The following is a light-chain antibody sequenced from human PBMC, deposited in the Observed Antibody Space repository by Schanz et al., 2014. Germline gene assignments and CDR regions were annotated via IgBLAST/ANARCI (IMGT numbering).Light chain of an antibody. J-gene: IGKJ4*01. Sequence: EIVMTQSPATLSVSPGERATLSCRASQSISSNIAWSQQKPGQAPRLVIHDASNRAAGIPARFSGSGSGTDFTLTISSLEPEDFALYFCQQRSNWPLTFGGGTKVDIK. V-gene: IGKV3-11*01. CDR1: QSISSN. CDR3: QQRSNWPLT. CDR2: DAS.